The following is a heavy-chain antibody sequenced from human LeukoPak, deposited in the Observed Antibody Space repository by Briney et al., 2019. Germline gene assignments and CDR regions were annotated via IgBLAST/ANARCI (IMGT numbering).Heavy chain of an antibody. CDR1: GGSISSGGYY. CDR3: VSGSSGWLYFQH. Sequence: NPSETLSLTCTVSGGSISSGGYYWSWIRQHPGKGLEWIGYIYYSGSTYYNPSLKSRVTISVGTSKNQFSLKLSSVTAADTAVYYCVSGSSGWLYFQHWGQGTLVTVSS. CDR2: IYYSGST. V-gene: IGHV4-31*03. J-gene: IGHJ1*01. D-gene: IGHD6-19*01.